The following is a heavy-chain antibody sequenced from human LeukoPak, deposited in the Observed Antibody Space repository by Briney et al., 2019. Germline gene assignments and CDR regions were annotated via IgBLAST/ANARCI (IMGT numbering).Heavy chain of an antibody. Sequence: GGSLRLSCAASGFTFDDCAMHWVRQAPGKGLEWVSGISWNSGSIGYADSVKGRFTISRDNAKNSLYLQMNSLRAEDTALYYCAKGSVVVTATTFDYWGQGTLVTVSS. V-gene: IGHV3-9*01. J-gene: IGHJ4*02. CDR3: AKGSVVVTATTFDY. CDR2: ISWNSGSI. D-gene: IGHD2-21*02. CDR1: GFTFDDCA.